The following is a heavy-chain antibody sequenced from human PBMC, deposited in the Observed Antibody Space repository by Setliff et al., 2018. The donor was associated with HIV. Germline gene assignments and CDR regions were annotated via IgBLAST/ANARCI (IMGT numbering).Heavy chain of an antibody. CDR3: ATDLHWAFDY. Sequence: PGWSLRLSCTGSGFMFSNYWMSWVRQAPGKGLEWVASIDKDGIVKYFVDSVKGRFTISRDNAKNSLYLQMNSLRAEDAAVYYCATDLHWAFDYWGQGSLVTVSS. CDR2: IDKDGIVK. D-gene: IGHD7-27*01. J-gene: IGHJ4*02. V-gene: IGHV3-7*01. CDR1: GFMFSNYW.